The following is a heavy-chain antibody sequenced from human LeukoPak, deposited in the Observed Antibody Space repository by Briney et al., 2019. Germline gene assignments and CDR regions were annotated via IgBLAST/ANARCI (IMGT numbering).Heavy chain of an antibody. CDR1: EFTFSNYW. CDR2: IKQDGSEK. J-gene: IGHJ4*02. Sequence: PGGSLRLSXATSEFTFSNYWMSWVRQAPGKGLEWVATIKQDGSEKYYVDSVKGRFTISRDNAKNSLFLQMNSLRVEDTAVYYCARVWGSDGNYRCFDYWGRGTLVTVSS. V-gene: IGHV3-7*01. CDR3: ARVWGSDGNYRCFDY. D-gene: IGHD4-17*01.